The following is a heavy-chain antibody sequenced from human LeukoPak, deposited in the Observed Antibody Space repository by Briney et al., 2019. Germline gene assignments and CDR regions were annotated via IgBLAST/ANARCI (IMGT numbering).Heavy chain of an antibody. CDR1: GYTFTNYG. Sequence: AASVKVSCKASGYTFTNYGISWVRQAPGQGLDWMGWISAYNGSTNYAQKLQGRVTMTTDTSTSKAYMELRSLRSDDTAVYYCARDYYDSSGYAEYFQHWGQGTLVTVSS. V-gene: IGHV1-18*01. CDR3: ARDYYDSSGYAEYFQH. J-gene: IGHJ1*01. D-gene: IGHD3-22*01. CDR2: ISAYNGST.